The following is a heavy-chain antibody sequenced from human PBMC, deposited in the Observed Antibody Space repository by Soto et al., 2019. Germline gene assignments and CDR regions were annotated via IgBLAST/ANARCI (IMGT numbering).Heavy chain of an antibody. CDR1: GFTFSSYA. D-gene: IGHD4-17*01. CDR3: AKDDVLFGGDYGDYADSDAETNFDY. J-gene: IGHJ4*02. V-gene: IGHV3-23*01. Sequence: GGSLRLSCAASGFTFSSYAMSWVRQAPGKGLEWVSAISGSGGSTYYADSVKGRFTISRDNSKNTLYLQMNSLRAEDTAVYYCAKDDVLFGGDYGDYADSDAETNFDYWGQGTLVTVSS. CDR2: ISGSGGST.